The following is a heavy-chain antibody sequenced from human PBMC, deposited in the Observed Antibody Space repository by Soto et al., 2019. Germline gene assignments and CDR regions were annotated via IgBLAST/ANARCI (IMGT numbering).Heavy chain of an antibody. CDR2: ISSNGGST. J-gene: IGHJ4*02. D-gene: IGHD4-17*01. Sequence: EVQLVESGGGLVQPGGSLRLSCAASGFTFSSYARHWVRQAPGKGLEYVSAISSNGGSTYYANSVKGRFTISRDNSKNTLYLQMGSLRAEDMAVYYCARDQGPDYCDYVGGVDYWGQGTLVTVSS. V-gene: IGHV3-64*01. CDR1: GFTFSSYA. CDR3: ARDQGPDYCDYVGGVDY.